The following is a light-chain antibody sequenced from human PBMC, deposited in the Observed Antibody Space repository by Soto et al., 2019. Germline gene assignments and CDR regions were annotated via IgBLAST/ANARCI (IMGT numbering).Light chain of an antibody. CDR2: DAS. Sequence: DIQMTQSPSTLSASVGDRVTITCRASQSISSWLAWYQQKPGKAPKLLIYDASSLESGVPSRFSGSGSGTEFTLTISSLQPEDVATYYCQKYNGDPPWTFGQGTKVDI. J-gene: IGKJ1*01. CDR1: QSISSW. CDR3: QKYNGDPPWT. V-gene: IGKV1-5*01.